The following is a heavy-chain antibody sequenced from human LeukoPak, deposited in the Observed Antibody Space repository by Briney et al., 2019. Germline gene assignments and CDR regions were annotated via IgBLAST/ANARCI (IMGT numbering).Heavy chain of an antibody. Sequence: GGSLRLSCVASGFPFSSYWMTWVRQAPGKGLEWVANIKQDGSKKSYVDSVKGRFTISRDNAKNSLYLQMYSLRAEDTAIYYCTRVGYIDEGIDYWGQGTLVTVSS. J-gene: IGHJ4*02. CDR3: TRVGYIDEGIDY. CDR2: IKQDGSKK. V-gene: IGHV3-7*04. CDR1: GFPFSSYW. D-gene: IGHD5-24*01.